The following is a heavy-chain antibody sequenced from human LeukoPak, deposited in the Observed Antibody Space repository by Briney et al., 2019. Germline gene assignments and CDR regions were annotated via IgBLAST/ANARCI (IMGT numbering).Heavy chain of an antibody. Sequence: GASVKVSCKASGYTFTVYYMHWVRQPPAQGLEWMGWINPNSGGTNYAQKSQGRVTMTRGTSIGTVYMELSGLRSDAKAVYYCARGVGNYYYYMDVWGKGTTVTVSS. CDR3: ARGVGNYYYYMDV. CDR1: GYTFTVYY. CDR2: INPNSGGT. V-gene: IGHV1-2*02. J-gene: IGHJ6*03.